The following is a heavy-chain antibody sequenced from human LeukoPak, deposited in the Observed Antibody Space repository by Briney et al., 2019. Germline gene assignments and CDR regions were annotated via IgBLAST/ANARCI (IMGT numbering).Heavy chain of an antibody. Sequence: ASVKVFCKTSGYTFTDYFIHWVRQAPGQGLEWIGLINVDNGVTNYAQKFQGRVTLTRDTSINTAYLELTSLTSDDTAIYFCARDIRVDDLLTDRPLYYFDYWGQGTLVPVSS. CDR3: ARDIRVDDLLTDRPLYYFDY. J-gene: IGHJ4*02. CDR1: GYTFTDYF. V-gene: IGHV1-2*02. D-gene: IGHD3-9*01. CDR2: INVDNGVT.